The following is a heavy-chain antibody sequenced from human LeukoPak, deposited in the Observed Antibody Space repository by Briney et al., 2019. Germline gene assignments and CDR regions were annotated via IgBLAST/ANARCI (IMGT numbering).Heavy chain of an antibody. V-gene: IGHV3-53*01. J-gene: IGHJ3*02. D-gene: IGHD5/OR15-5a*01. CDR3: ARSNDAFDI. CDR1: GFTVSSNY. CDR2: IYSGGST. Sequence: PGGSLRLSCAASGFTVSSNYMNWVRQAPGKGLKWVSIIYSGGSTFYADSVKGRFTISRDNSKNTLFLQMNSLRAEDTAVYYCARSNDAFDIWGQGTMVTVSS.